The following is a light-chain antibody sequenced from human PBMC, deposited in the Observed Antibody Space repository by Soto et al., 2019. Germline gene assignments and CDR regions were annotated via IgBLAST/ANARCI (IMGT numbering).Light chain of an antibody. Sequence: EIVFTQSPATLSLSPGETATPSCRASQSISGYLGWYQQKPGQAPRLLIYNASNRATGIPARFSGSGSGTDFTLTISRLEPEDFALYYCQQYGSSPITFGQGTRLEIK. CDR2: NAS. CDR1: QSISGY. V-gene: IGKV3-20*01. CDR3: QQYGSSPIT. J-gene: IGKJ5*01.